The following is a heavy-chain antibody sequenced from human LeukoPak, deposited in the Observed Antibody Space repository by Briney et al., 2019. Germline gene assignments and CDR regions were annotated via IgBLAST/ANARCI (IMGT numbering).Heavy chain of an antibody. Sequence: GGSLRLSCTASGFSFSGHWMHWARQLPGKGLVWVSRISPTGSTTSYADPVKGRFTVSRDNAKNTLYLQVNNLRAEDTAVYYCARGPNSNWSGLDFWGQGTLLTVSS. D-gene: IGHD6-6*01. J-gene: IGHJ4*02. CDR3: ARGPNSNWSGLDF. V-gene: IGHV3-74*01. CDR1: GFSFSGHW. CDR2: ISPTGSTT.